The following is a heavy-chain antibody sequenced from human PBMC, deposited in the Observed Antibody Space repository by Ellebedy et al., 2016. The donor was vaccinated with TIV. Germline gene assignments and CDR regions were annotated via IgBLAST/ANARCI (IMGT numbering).Heavy chain of an antibody. CDR2: MNPNSGAT. D-gene: IGHD5-12*01. Sequence: AASVKVSCKASGYTFTTYDINWVRQAPGQGLEWMGWMNPNSGATGYAQKFQGRVTITRDTSISTAYMELSSLTSEDTAVYYCARNPSHTGYFDPWGQGTLVTVSS. CDR3: ARNPSHTGYFDP. J-gene: IGHJ5*02. V-gene: IGHV1-8*03. CDR1: GYTFTTYD.